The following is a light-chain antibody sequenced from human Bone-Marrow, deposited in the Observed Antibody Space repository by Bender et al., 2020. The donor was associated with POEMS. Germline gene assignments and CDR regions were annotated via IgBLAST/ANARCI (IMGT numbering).Light chain of an antibody. Sequence: QSALTQPRSVSGSPGQSVTISCSGSTDDIGTYNSVSWYQHHPGTAPRLIIFDVTKRPSGVPERFSGSKSATTASLTISGLQIEDEADYFCSSFAVTYVIFGGGTRLTVL. V-gene: IGLV2-11*01. J-gene: IGLJ2*01. CDR3: SSFAVTYVI. CDR2: DVT. CDR1: TDDIGTYNS.